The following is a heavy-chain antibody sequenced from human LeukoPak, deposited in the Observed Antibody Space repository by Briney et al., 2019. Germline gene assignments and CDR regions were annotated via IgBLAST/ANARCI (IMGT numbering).Heavy chain of an antibody. J-gene: IGHJ6*03. D-gene: IGHD1-1*01. Sequence: SVKVSCKASGGTFSSYAISWVRQAPGQGLEWMGGIIPIFGTANYAQKFQGRVTITTDESTSTAYMEPSSPRSEDTAVYYCASARMEDYYYYMDVWGKGTTVTVSS. CDR3: ASARMEDYYYYMDV. CDR1: GGTFSSYA. CDR2: IIPIFGTA. V-gene: IGHV1-69*05.